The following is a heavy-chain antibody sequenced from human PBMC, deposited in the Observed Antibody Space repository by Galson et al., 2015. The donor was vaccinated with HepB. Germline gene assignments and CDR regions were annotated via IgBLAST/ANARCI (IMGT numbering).Heavy chain of an antibody. CDR3: ARRAVLDTFDI. Sequence: QSGAEVKKPGESLKISCKGSGYSFATYWLGWVRQMPGKGLEWMGIIYPGDSDTRYSPSFQGQVTISADKSISTAYLQWSSLEASDTAMYYCARRAVLDTFDIWGQGTMVTVSS. V-gene: IGHV5-51*01. D-gene: IGHD6-6*01. CDR2: IYPGDSDT. J-gene: IGHJ3*02. CDR1: GYSFATYW.